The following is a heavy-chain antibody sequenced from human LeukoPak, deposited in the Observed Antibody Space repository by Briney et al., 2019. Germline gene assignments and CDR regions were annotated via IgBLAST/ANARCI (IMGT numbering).Heavy chain of an antibody. CDR2: IYYSGST. CDR3: ARQQQLVRVDY. Sequence: SETLSLTCTVSGGSVSTYYWSWIRQPPGKGLEWIGYIYYSGSTNYNPSLKSRVTISIDTSKNQFSLKLSSVTAADTAVYHCARQQQLVRVDYWGQGILVTVSS. D-gene: IGHD6-13*01. J-gene: IGHJ4*02. CDR1: GGSVSTYY. V-gene: IGHV4-59*08.